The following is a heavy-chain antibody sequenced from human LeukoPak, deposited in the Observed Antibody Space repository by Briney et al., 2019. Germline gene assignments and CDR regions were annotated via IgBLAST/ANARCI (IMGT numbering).Heavy chain of an antibody. J-gene: IGHJ4*02. V-gene: IGHV1-18*01. D-gene: IGHD3-22*01. CDR1: GYSFTSYG. CDR2: ISANNGNT. CDR3: ARDCDRSGYYCY. Sequence: GAAVKVSCKASGYSFTSYGISWVRQAPGQGLEWMGWISANNGNTNYAQKLQGRVTMTTDTSTSTAYMELRSLRSDDTAVYYCARDCDRSGYYCYWGQGTLVTVSS.